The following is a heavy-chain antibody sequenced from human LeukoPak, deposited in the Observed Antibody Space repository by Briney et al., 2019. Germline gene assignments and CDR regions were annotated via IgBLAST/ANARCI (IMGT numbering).Heavy chain of an antibody. Sequence: ASVKVTCKVAACTLRFVSMHWVRQVHGKGLEWMGGLDPENVETMYSLRVQDRVIMTEDTSTGTAYMELSSLTSEDTAVYYYTAARAHGEILLYSWFDAWGQETLVTVSS. CDR3: TAARAHGEILLYSWFDA. D-gene: IGHD3-3*01. J-gene: IGHJ5*02. V-gene: IGHV1-24*01. CDR1: ACTLRFVS. CDR2: LDPENVET.